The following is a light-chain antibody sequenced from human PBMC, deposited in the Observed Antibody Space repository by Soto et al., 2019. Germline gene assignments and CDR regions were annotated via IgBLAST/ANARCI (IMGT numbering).Light chain of an antibody. CDR1: QSVSSN. V-gene: IGKV3-15*01. CDR3: QQYNNWPHT. Sequence: EIVMTQSPATLSVSPGERATLSCRASQSVSSNLAWYQQKPGQAPRLLIYGASTRATGIPARFSGSGSGTEFTLTISSLQSEDFAVYYCQQYNNWPHTFGGVTKVEIK. CDR2: GAS. J-gene: IGKJ4*01.